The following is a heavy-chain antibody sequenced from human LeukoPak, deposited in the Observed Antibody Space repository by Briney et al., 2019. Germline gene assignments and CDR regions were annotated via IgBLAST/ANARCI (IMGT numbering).Heavy chain of an antibody. D-gene: IGHD1-26*01. Sequence: SDTLSLTCRVSGGSNSSYFWSWIRQPPGKGLEWVGYIYYSGGTTYNPSLTSRATISVDTSKNQFSLKLNSVTAADTAIYYCARLGFSGSYYYYGMDVWGQGTTVTVSS. CDR1: GGSNSSYF. V-gene: IGHV4-59*08. CDR2: IYYSGGT. J-gene: IGHJ6*02. CDR3: ARLGFSGSYYYYGMDV.